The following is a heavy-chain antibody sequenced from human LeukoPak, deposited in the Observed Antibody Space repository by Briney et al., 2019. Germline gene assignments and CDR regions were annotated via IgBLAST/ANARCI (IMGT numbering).Heavy chain of an antibody. V-gene: IGHV3-7*01. D-gene: IGHD3-16*01. CDR2: IKPDGSEK. CDR3: VRRGNRWGDY. J-gene: IGHJ4*02. CDR1: GFTFSSSW. Sequence: GSLRLSCAASGFTFSSSWMSWVRQAPGKGLEWVTNIKPDGSEKYYVDSVKGRFTISRDNAKNSLYLQMNSLRAEDTALYYCVRRGNRWGDYWGQGTLVTVSS.